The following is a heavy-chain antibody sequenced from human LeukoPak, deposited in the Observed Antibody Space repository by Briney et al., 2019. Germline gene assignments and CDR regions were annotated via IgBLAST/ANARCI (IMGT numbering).Heavy chain of an antibody. CDR2: INPNSGGT. Sequence: ASVKVSCKASGYTFTGYYMHWVRQAPGQGLEWMGWINPNSGGTNYAQKFQGRVTMIRDTSISTAYMELSRLRSDDTAVYYCARDRTDGSGHLGAFDIWGQGTMVTVSS. CDR1: GYTFTGYY. J-gene: IGHJ3*02. V-gene: IGHV1-2*02. D-gene: IGHD3-10*01. CDR3: ARDRTDGSGHLGAFDI.